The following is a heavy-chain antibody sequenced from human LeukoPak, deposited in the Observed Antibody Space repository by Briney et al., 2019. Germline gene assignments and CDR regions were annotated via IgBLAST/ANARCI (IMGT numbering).Heavy chain of an antibody. CDR3: ARDKRWLQSTLDY. Sequence: ASVKVSCKASGYTFSGYYMHWVRQAPGQGLEWMGRINPNSGGTNYAQKFQGRVTMTRDTSISTAYMELSRLRSDDTDVYYCARDKRWLQSTLDYWGQGTLVTVSS. CDR2: INPNSGGT. V-gene: IGHV1-2*05. CDR1: GYTFSGYY. J-gene: IGHJ4*02. D-gene: IGHD5-24*01.